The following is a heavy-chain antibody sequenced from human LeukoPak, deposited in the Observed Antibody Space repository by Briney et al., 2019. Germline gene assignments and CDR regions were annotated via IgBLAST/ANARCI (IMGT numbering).Heavy chain of an antibody. Sequence: ASVKVSCKASGYTFSNYGISWVRQAPGQGLEWMGWISAYNGNTKYAQRLQGRVTMTTDTSTSTAHMELRSLISEDTAVYFCARGIVGATALMDVWGQGNTVTVSS. CDR2: ISAYNGNT. D-gene: IGHD1-26*01. CDR1: GYTFSNYG. J-gene: IGHJ6*02. CDR3: ARGIVGATALMDV. V-gene: IGHV1-18*01.